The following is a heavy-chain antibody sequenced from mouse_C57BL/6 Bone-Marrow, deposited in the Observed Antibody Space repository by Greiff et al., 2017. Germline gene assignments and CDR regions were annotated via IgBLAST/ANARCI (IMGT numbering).Heavy chain of an antibody. V-gene: IGHV5-6*02. CDR1: GFTFSSYG. CDR2: ISSGGSYT. CDR3: ARRGFPDY. J-gene: IGHJ2*01. Sequence: VESGGDLVKPGGSLKLSCAASGFTFSSYGMSWVRQTPDKRLEWVATISSGGSYTYYPDSVKGRFTISRDNAKNTLYLQMSSLKSEDTAMYYCARRGFPDYWGQGTTLTVSS.